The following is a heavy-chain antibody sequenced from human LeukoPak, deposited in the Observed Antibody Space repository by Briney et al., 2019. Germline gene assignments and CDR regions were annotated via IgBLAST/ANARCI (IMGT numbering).Heavy chain of an antibody. Sequence: GGSLRLSCAASGFTFSSYAMHGVRQAPGKGVGWVAGISYDGSNKYYADSVKGRFTISRHNSKNTLYLQMNSLRAEYTAVYYCARAFYYDSTMHDYWGQGTLVTVSS. D-gene: IGHD3-22*01. CDR2: ISYDGSNK. CDR1: GFTFSSYA. CDR3: ARAFYYDSTMHDY. V-gene: IGHV3-30-3*01. J-gene: IGHJ4*02.